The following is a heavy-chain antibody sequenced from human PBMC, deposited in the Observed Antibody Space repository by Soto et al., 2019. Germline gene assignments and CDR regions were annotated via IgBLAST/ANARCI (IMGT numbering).Heavy chain of an antibody. Sequence: QAQLEQSGGEVKKPGSSVKDSCKASRVAFSKFIVTWVRQAPGLGLEWVGGIIPIFGTANYAQKFQGRVTITADESTSTSYMEVNNLRSEDTAVYYCAKVRYSSPMGYYYGMDVCGQGTTVTVSS. CDR1: RVAFSKFI. J-gene: IGHJ6*02. CDR3: AKVRYSSPMGYYYGMDV. V-gene: IGHV1-69*01. CDR2: IIPIFGTA. D-gene: IGHD6-19*01.